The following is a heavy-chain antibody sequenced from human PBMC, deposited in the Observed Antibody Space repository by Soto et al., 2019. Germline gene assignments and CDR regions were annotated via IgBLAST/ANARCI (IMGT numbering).Heavy chain of an antibody. D-gene: IGHD3-22*01. V-gene: IGHV1-24*01. CDR3: ATWRSRDSSGYYYFDY. Sequence: ASVKVSFKVSGYTLTELSMHWVRQAPGKGLEWMGGFDPEDGETIYAQKFQGRVTMTEDTSTDTAYMELSSLRSEDTAVYYCATWRSRDSSGYYYFDYWGQGTLVTVSS. CDR1: GYTLTELS. CDR2: FDPEDGET. J-gene: IGHJ4*02.